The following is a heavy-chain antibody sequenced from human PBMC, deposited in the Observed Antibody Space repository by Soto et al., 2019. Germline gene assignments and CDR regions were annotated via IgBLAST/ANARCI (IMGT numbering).Heavy chain of an antibody. CDR3: ARSAQWDGFDP. D-gene: IGHD2-8*01. J-gene: IGHJ3*01. CDR2: FHFSERT. CDR1: NGSISSGPYS. V-gene: IGHV4-39*07. Sequence: SETLSLTCTVSNGSISSGPYSWGWIRQPPGEGLEWIETFHFSERTYYNPSLESRVTISVDTSKNQFSLTLTSVTAADTAVYYCARSAQWDGFDPWGRGTMVTVSS.